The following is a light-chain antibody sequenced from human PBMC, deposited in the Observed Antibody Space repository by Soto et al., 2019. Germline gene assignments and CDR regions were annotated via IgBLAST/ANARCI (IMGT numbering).Light chain of an antibody. Sequence: DIQMTQSPSSLSASVGDRVTITCRASQTINTYLNWYQRKPGKAPKLLIYAISSFQSGVPSRFSGSGSGTVFTLTISSLQPEDFATYYCHQSYSIPYTFGQGTKLEI. V-gene: IGKV1-39*01. CDR2: AIS. CDR1: QTINTY. J-gene: IGKJ2*01. CDR3: HQSYSIPYT.